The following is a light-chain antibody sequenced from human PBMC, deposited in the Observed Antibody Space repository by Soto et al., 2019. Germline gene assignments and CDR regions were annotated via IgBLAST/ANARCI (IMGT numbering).Light chain of an antibody. CDR1: QSVSSY. CDR3: QQRRNWR. CDR2: DAS. Sequence: EIVLTQSPATLSLSPGERATLSCRASQSVSSYLAWYQQKPGQAPRLLIYDASNRATGIPARFSGSGSGTDFTLTISSLEPEDFAVYYCQQRRNWRFGPGTKVDIK. J-gene: IGKJ3*01. V-gene: IGKV3-11*01.